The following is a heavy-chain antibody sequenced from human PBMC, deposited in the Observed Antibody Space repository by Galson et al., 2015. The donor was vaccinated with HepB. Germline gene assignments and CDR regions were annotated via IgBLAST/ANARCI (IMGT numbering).Heavy chain of an antibody. D-gene: IGHD1-26*01. CDR1: GFTFSSYD. CDR2: IGTAGET. J-gene: IGHJ6*03. V-gene: IGHV3-13*01. Sequence: LRLSCAASGFTFSSYDMHWVRQPTGRGLEWVSAIGTAGETHYLDSVKGRFTISRENADNSLYLQMNSLRAGDTAVYYCARWDMGYYYMDVWGKRTTVTVSS. CDR3: ARWDMGYYYMDV.